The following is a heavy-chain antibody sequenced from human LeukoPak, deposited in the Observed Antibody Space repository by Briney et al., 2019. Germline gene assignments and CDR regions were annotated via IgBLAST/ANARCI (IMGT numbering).Heavy chain of an antibody. D-gene: IGHD6-13*01. CDR1: GYSFTSYW. Sequence: GESLKISCKGSGYSFTSYWIGWVRQMPGKGLEWMGIIYPGDSDTRYSPSFQGQVTISADKSISTAYLQWSSLKASDTAMYYCARRTGLDGQQLVQPEDAFDIWGQGTMVTVSS. J-gene: IGHJ3*02. V-gene: IGHV5-51*01. CDR2: IYPGDSDT. CDR3: ARRTGLDGQQLVQPEDAFDI.